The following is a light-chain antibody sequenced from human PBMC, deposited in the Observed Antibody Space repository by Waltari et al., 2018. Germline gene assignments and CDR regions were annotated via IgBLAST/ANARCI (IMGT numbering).Light chain of an antibody. CDR3: QTGGHGTWV. V-gene: IGLV4-69*01. CDR1: SGHSSNV. J-gene: IGLJ3*02. CDR2: VNSDGSH. Sequence: QLVLTQSPSASASLGASVKLTCTLSSGHSSNVIAWLQQQPEKGPRYLRKVNSDGSHNKGDGIPVRFSGSSSGAGRYLTVSSLQSEDEADYYCQTGGHGTWVFGGGTKLTVL.